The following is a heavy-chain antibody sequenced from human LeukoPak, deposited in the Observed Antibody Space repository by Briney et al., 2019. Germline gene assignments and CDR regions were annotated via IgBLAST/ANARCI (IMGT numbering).Heavy chain of an antibody. Sequence: ASVKVSCKASGYTFTSYDINWVRQATGQGLEWMGWMNPNSGNTGYAQKFQGRVTMTRNTSISKAYMEMSSLRSEATAVYYCERVPRDYYDSSGYYFPPPAFDYWGQGTLVTVSS. J-gene: IGHJ4*02. V-gene: IGHV1-8*01. CDR3: ERVPRDYYDSSGYYFPPPAFDY. CDR1: GYTFTSYD. CDR2: MNPNSGNT. D-gene: IGHD3-22*01.